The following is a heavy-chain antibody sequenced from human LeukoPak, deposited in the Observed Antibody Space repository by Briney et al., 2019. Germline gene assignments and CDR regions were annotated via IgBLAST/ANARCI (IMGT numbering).Heavy chain of an antibody. CDR2: IIPIFGTA. J-gene: IGHJ3*02. D-gene: IGHD2-2*01. CDR3: ARDHCSSTSCRSNSAFDI. Sequence: VASVKVSCRASGGTFSSYAISWVRQAPGQGLEWMGGIIPIFGTANYAQKLQGRVTITTDESTSTAYMELSSLRSEDTAAYYCARDHCSSTSCRSNSAFDIWGQGTMVTVSS. V-gene: IGHV1-69*05. CDR1: GGTFSSYA.